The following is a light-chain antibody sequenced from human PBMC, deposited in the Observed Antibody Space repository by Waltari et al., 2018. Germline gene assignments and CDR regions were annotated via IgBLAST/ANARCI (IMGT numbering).Light chain of an antibody. Sequence: QLVLTQSPSASASLGASVKLTCTLSSGHSTYTIAWHKQPPEKGPRYLMRVNSDGTHSKGDGIPDRFSGSTSGGERHLTISSLQSEDEADYYCQTWGTGTVVFGGGTKLTVL. CDR1: SGHSTYT. CDR3: QTWGTGTVV. J-gene: IGLJ2*01. V-gene: IGLV4-69*01. CDR2: VNSDGTH.